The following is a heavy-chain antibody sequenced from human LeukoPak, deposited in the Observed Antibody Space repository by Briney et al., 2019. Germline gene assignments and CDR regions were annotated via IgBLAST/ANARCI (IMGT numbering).Heavy chain of an antibody. D-gene: IGHD6-13*01. CDR2: IDLSDSYT. V-gene: IGHV5-10-1*01. CDR3: VRQGTHIAAAGIDY. Sequence: AGESLKISCKGSGYIFTNYWISWVRQMPGKGLEWMGRIDLSDSYTNYSPSFQGHVTISADTSIGTAYLQWSSLKASDTAMYYCVRQGTHIAAAGIDYWGQGTLVTVSS. CDR1: GYIFTNYW. J-gene: IGHJ4*02.